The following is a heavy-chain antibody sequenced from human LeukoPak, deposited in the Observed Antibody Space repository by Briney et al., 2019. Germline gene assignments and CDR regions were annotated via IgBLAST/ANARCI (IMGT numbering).Heavy chain of an antibody. V-gene: IGHV4-59*02. CDR2: VFSSGIG. CDR3: ARGKFWFDP. CDR1: GGPVLSAY. Sequence: SETLSLTCSVSGGPVLSAYWTWIRWSPGKGLEWIGYVFSSGIGSINPSLRSRVTLSVDTSKNHFAMNVTSVTAADTGIYYCARGKFWFDPWGQGTLVTVSS. J-gene: IGHJ5*02.